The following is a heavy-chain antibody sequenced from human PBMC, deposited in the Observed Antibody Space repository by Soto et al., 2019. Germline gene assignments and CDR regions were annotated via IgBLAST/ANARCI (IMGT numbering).Heavy chain of an antibody. D-gene: IGHD6-13*01. CDR3: ARGTAAAGPHTFDY. CDR1: GFSLSTSGVG. Sequence: QITLKESGPTLVKPTQTLTLTCTFSGFSLSTSGVGVGWIRQPPGKALEWLALIYWDDDKRYSPSLKSRLTITKDTSKNQVVLTMTNMDPVDTATYYCARGTAAAGPHTFDYWGQGTLVTVSS. V-gene: IGHV2-5*02. CDR2: IYWDDDK. J-gene: IGHJ4*02.